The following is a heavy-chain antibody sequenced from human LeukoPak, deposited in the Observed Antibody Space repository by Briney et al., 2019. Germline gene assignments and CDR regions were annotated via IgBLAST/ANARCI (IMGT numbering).Heavy chain of an antibody. CDR1: GFTFRSYG. CDR2: IRYDGSNK. D-gene: IGHD2-2*02. V-gene: IGHV3-30*02. CDR3: AKGRGCSSTSCYTGEFDY. Sequence: GGSLRLSCAASGFTFRSYGMHWVRQAPGKGLEWVAFIRYDGSNKYYADSVKGRFTISRDNSKNTLYLQMNSLRAEDTAVYYCAKGRGCSSTSCYTGEFDYWGQGTLVTVSS. J-gene: IGHJ4*02.